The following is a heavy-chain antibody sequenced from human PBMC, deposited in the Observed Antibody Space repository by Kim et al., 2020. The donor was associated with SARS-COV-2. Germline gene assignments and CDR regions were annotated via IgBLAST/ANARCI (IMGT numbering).Heavy chain of an antibody. J-gene: IGHJ4*02. CDR3: ASLLLAYCGGDCSDY. V-gene: IGHV4-39*01. CDR1: GGSISSSSYY. D-gene: IGHD2-21*01. Sequence: SETLSLTCTVSGGSISSSSYYWGWIRQPPGKGLEWIGSIYYSGSTYYNPSLKSRVTISVDTSKNQFSLKLSSVTAVDTAVYYCASLLLAYCGGDCSDYWGQGTLVTVSS. CDR2: IYYSGST.